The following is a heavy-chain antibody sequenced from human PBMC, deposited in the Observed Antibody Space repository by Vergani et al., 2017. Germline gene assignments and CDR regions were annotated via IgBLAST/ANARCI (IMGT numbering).Heavy chain of an antibody. V-gene: IGHV4-59*04. CDR3: ARLAGGVIIGNFDY. CDR2: IYYSGST. D-gene: IGHD3-10*01. CDR1: GGSISSYY. J-gene: IGHJ4*02. Sequence: QVQLQESGPGLVKPSETLSLTCTVSGGSISSYYWSWIQQPPGKGLEWIAYIYYSGSTYYNPSLKSRVTISVDTSKNQFSLKLTSVTAADTAVYYCARLAGGVIIGNFDYWGQGTLVTVSS.